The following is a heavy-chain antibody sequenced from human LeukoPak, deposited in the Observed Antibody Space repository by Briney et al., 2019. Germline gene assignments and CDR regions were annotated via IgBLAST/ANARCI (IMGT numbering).Heavy chain of an antibody. CDR2: IYYSGST. D-gene: IGHD6-6*01. CDR3: ERWDSGSSSGVYFDY. J-gene: IGHJ4*02. Sequence: SETLSLTCTVSGGSISSYYWSWIRQPPGKGLEWIGYIYYSGSTNYNPSLKSRVTISVDTSKNQFSLKLSSVTAADTAVYYCERWDSGSSSGVYFDYWGQGTLVTVSS. CDR1: GGSISSYY. V-gene: IGHV4-59*08.